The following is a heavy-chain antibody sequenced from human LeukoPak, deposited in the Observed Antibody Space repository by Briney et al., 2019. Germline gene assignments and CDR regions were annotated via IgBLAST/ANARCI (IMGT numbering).Heavy chain of an antibody. D-gene: IGHD2-15*01. V-gene: IGHV3-30*02. CDR3: AKVMPPGRIRFYSYYMDV. CDR1: GFSFSGYG. J-gene: IGHJ6*03. Sequence: GGSLRLSCAASGFSFSGYGMHWVRQAPGKGLEWVAFIRYDGSNEYYADSVKGRFTISRDKSKNTLSLQMSGLRVEDTAVYYCAKVMPPGRIRFYSYYMDVWGKGTTVTVS. CDR2: IRYDGSNE.